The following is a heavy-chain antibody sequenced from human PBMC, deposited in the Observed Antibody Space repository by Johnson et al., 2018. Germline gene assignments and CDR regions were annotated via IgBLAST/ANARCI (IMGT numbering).Heavy chain of an antibody. V-gene: IGHV4-31*01. D-gene: IGHD2-21*01. CDR1: GGSINSGAYY. J-gene: IGHJ3*01. CDR3: GRERLGGDDCFDG. Sequence: QVQLQESGPRLVRPSQPLSLTCTVSGGSINSGAYYWSWIRQHPTEGLEWLGYIFYSGSTYSTPSLKNPVTMSIDTSRNQFSLLVDSVTGADTAVDYVGRERLGGDDCFDGWGQVTMVTVSA. CDR2: IFYSGST.